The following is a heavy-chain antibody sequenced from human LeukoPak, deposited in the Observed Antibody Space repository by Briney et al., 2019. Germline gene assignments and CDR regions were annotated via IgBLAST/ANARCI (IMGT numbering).Heavy chain of an antibody. V-gene: IGHV1-18*01. CDR3: ARGPDKYYYDSSHLDY. J-gene: IGHJ4*02. Sequence: ASVKVSCKASGYTFTSYGISWVRQAPGQGLEWMGWISAYNGNTNYAQKLQGRVTMTTDTSTSTAYMELRSLRSEDTAVYYCARGPDKYYYDSSHLDYWGQGTLVTVSS. CDR1: GYTFTSYG. D-gene: IGHD3-22*01. CDR2: ISAYNGNT.